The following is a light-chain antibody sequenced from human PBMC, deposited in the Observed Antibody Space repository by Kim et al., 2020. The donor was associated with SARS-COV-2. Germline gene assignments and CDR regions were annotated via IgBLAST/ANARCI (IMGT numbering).Light chain of an antibody. V-gene: IGKV3-15*01. CDR1: QSVSSN. Sequence: EIVMTQSPATLSVSPGERATLSCRASQSVSSNLAWYQQKPGQAPRLLIYGASTRATGFPARFSGSGSGTEFTLTISSLQSEDFAVYYCQQYNNWPPDTFGGGTKVEI. J-gene: IGKJ4*01. CDR3: QQYNNWPPDT. CDR2: GAS.